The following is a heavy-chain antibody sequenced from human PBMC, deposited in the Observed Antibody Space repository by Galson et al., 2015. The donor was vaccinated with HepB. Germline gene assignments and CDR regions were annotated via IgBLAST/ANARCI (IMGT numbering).Heavy chain of an antibody. V-gene: IGHV1-2*02. CDR3: AGVGYSSSWFYFDY. D-gene: IGHD6-13*01. CDR1: GYTFTGYY. Sequence: SVKVSCKASGYTFTGYYMHWVRQAPGQGLEWMGWINPNSGGTNYAQKFQGRVTMTRDTSISTAYMELSRLRSDDTAVYYCAGVGYSSSWFYFDYWGQGTLVTVSS. J-gene: IGHJ4*02. CDR2: INPNSGGT.